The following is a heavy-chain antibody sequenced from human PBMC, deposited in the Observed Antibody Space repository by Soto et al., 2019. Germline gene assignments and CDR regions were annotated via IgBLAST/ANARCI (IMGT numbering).Heavy chain of an antibody. D-gene: IGHD4-17*01. CDR3: ARVSRARRLLGQGYYYYGMDV. V-gene: IGHV3-30-3*01. J-gene: IGHJ6*02. CDR1: GFTFSSYA. CDR2: ISYDGSNK. Sequence: LRLSCAASGFTFSSYAMHWVRQAPGKGLEWVAVISYDGSNKYYADSVKGRFTISRDNSKNTLYLQMNSLRAEDTAVYYCARVSRARRLLGQGYYYYGMDVGGQETTVTVSS.